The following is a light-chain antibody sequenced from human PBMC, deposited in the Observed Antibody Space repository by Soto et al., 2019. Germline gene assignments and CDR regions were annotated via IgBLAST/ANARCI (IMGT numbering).Light chain of an antibody. J-gene: IGKJ1*01. Sequence: THPPLTVPASVEHRLTLASXASQSVSSNLAWYQQKPGKAPRLLIYGASGRDTGVPARFSGSGSGTEFTLTISSLQSDDFAAYYCQHYNSYSFTFGQGTKV. CDR3: QHYNSYSFT. V-gene: IGKV1-5*01. CDR2: GAS. CDR1: QSVSSN.